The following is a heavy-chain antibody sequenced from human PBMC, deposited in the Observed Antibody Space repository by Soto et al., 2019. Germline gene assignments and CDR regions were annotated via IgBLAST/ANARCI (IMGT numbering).Heavy chain of an antibody. J-gene: IGHJ5*02. CDR2: ISSSSSYI. D-gene: IGHD3-16*02. CDR1: GFTFSSYS. V-gene: IGHV3-21*01. Sequence: GGSLRLSCAASGFTFSSYSMNWVRQAPGKGLEWVSSISSSSSYIYYADSVKGRFTISRDNAKNSLYLQMNSLRAEDTAVYYCARDLPLYDYVWGSYRKYNWFDPWGQGTLVTVSS. CDR3: ARDLPLYDYVWGSYRKYNWFDP.